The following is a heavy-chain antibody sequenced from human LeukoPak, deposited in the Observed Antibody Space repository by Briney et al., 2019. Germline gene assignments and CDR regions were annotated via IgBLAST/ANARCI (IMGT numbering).Heavy chain of an antibody. V-gene: IGHV3-23*01. J-gene: IGHJ4*02. CDR1: GFTFSSYA. CDR3: AKDLSFDRGSLSYFFGY. CDR2: ISGSGGST. Sequence: GGSLRLSCAASGFTFSSYAMSWVRQAPGKGLEFVSVISGSGGSTYYGDSVKGRFTMSRDNSKNTLYLQMNSLRAEDTAVYYCAKDLSFDRGSLSYFFGYWGPGTLVAVSS. D-gene: IGHD3-9*01.